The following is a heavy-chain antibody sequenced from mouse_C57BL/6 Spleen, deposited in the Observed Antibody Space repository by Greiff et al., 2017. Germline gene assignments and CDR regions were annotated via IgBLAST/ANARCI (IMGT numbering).Heavy chain of an antibody. D-gene: IGHD2-4*01. CDR2: IYPGDGDT. Sequence: QVQLQQSGPELVKPGASVKISCKASGYAFSSSWMNWVKQRPGKGLEWIGRIYPGDGDTNYNGKFKGKATLTADKSSSTAYMQLSRLTSEDSAVYFCAREGIYYDYGYGGQGTTLTVSS. CDR1: GYAFSSSW. J-gene: IGHJ2*01. V-gene: IGHV1-82*01. CDR3: AREGIYYDYGY.